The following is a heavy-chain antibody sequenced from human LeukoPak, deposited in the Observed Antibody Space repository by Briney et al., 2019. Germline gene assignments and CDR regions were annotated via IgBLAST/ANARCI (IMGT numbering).Heavy chain of an antibody. Sequence: PGRSLRLSCAASGFTFSNYWMSWVRQAPGKGLEWVANINQDGSEKYYVDSVKGRFTISRDNAKNSLDLQMNSLRAEDTAVYYCARDPSTFYFDNWGQGTLVTVSS. CDR3: ARDPSTFYFDN. J-gene: IGHJ4*02. V-gene: IGHV3-7*05. D-gene: IGHD2-2*01. CDR1: GFTFSNYW. CDR2: INQDGSEK.